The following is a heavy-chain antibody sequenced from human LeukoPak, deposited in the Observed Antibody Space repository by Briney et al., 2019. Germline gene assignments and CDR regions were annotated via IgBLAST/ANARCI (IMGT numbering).Heavy chain of an antibody. CDR1: GYTFTSYY. V-gene: IGHV1-46*01. J-gene: IGHJ4*02. D-gene: IGHD3-3*01. CDR3: AHLPPSPGLGVFFEV. Sequence: ASVKVSCKASGYTFTSYYMHWVRQAPGQGLEWMGIINPSGGSTSYAQKFQGRVTMTRDMSTSTVYMELSSLRSEDTAVYYCAHLPPSPGLGVFFEVWGRGPLFTVSS. CDR2: INPSGGST.